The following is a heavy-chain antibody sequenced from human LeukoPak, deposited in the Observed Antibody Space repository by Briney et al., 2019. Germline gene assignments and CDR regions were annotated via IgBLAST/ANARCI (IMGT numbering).Heavy chain of an antibody. V-gene: IGHV3-30-3*01. CDR1: GFTFSSYA. J-gene: IGHJ4*02. CDR3: AREAEAFDY. CDR2: ISYDGSNK. Sequence: PGGSLRLSCAASGFTFSSYAMHWVRQAPGKGLEWVAVISYDGSNKYYADSVKGRFTISRDNSKNTVYLQMNSLRAEDTAVYYCAREAEAFDYWGQGTLFTVSS.